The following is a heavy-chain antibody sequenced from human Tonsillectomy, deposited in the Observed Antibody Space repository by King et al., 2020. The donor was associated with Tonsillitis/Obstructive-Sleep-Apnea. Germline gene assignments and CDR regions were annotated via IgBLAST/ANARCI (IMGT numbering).Heavy chain of an antibody. J-gene: IGHJ4*02. CDR3: ARRPGEEYRSSEFDY. D-gene: IGHD6-6*01. V-gene: IGHV4-34*01. CDR1: GGSFSGYY. Sequence: VQLQQWGAGLLKPSETLSPTCAVYGGSFSGYYWSWIRQPPGKGLEWIGEINHSGSTNYNPSLKSRVTISVDTSKKQFSLKLSSVTAADTAVYYCARRPGEEYRSSEFDYWGQGTLVTVSS. CDR2: INHSGST.